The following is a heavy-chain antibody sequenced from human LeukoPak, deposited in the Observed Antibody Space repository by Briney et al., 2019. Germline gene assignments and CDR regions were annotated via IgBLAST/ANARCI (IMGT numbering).Heavy chain of an antibody. CDR2: ISYDGSNK. CDR1: GFIFSSYT. Sequence: GGSLRLSCAGSGFIFSSYTMHWVHQAPGHGLEWVAFISYDGSNKYYADSVKGRFTISRDNSKNTLYLQMNSLRAEDTAVYYCAGQGSGRFFYYYYYYMDVWGKGTTVTVSS. D-gene: IGHD6-19*01. J-gene: IGHJ6*03. CDR3: AGQGSGRFFYYYYYYMDV. V-gene: IGHV3-30*03.